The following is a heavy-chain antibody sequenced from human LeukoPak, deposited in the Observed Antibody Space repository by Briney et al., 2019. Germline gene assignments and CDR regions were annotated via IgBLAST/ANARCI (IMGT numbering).Heavy chain of an antibody. CDR3: AKDRSGRFDIVTGYPAFDI. CDR1: GDTFSNYA. CDR2: IIPIFGTA. Sequence: SVKVSCKASGDTFSNYAISWVRQAPGQGLEWMGGIIPIFGTAKYAQKSQGRVTITADTSTSTAYMELSSLRAEDTAVYYCAKDRSGRFDIVTGYPAFDIWGQGTMVTVSS. J-gene: IGHJ3*02. V-gene: IGHV1-69*06. D-gene: IGHD3-9*01.